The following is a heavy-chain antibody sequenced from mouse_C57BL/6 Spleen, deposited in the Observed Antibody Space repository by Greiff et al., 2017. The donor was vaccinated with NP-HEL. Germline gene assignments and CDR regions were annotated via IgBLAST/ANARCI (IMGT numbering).Heavy chain of an antibody. CDR1: GYTFTSYW. CDR2: IYPGSGST. Sequence: QVQLQQPGAELVKPGASVKMSCKASGYTFTSYWITWVKQRPGQGLEWIGDIYPGSGSTNYNEKFKSKATLTVDTSSSTAYMQLSSLTSEVSAVYYCARKDLYGIFAMDYWGQGTSVTVSS. J-gene: IGHJ4*01. D-gene: IGHD2-1*01. CDR3: ARKDLYGIFAMDY. V-gene: IGHV1-55*01.